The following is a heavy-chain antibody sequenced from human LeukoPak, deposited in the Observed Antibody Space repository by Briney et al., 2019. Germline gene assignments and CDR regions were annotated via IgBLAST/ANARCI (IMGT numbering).Heavy chain of an antibody. CDR3: ARFSSTSWMNWFDP. V-gene: IGHV1-69*10. D-gene: IGHD2-2*01. J-gene: IGHJ5*02. CDR1: GGTFSSYA. Sequence: ASVTVSCKASGGTFSSYAISWVRQAPGQGLEWMGWIIPILGIANYAQKFQGRVTITADKSTSTAYMELSSLRSEDTAVYYCARFSSTSWMNWFDPWGQGTLVTVSS. CDR2: IIPILGIA.